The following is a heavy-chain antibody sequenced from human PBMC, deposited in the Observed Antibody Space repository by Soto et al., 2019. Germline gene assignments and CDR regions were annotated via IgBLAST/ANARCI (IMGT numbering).Heavy chain of an antibody. V-gene: IGHV1-69*01. J-gene: IGHJ6*02. CDR2: IIPIFGTA. Sequence: QVQLVQSGAEVKKPGSSVKVSCKASGGTFSSYAISWVRQAPGQGLEWMGWIIPIFGTANYAQKFQGRVTITADESTRTAYMELSSLRSEDTAVYDCARGEEDVVVPAAFLVDVWGQGTTVTVSS. D-gene: IGHD2-2*01. CDR3: ARGEEDVVVPAAFLVDV. CDR1: GGTFSSYA.